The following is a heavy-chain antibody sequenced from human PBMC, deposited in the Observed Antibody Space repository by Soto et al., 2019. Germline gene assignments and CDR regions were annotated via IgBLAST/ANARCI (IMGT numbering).Heavy chain of an antibody. V-gene: IGHV3-21*01. J-gene: IGHJ4*02. D-gene: IGHD3-22*01. CDR3: ATLNIDPYHDSSGYYEDY. Sequence: GGSLRLSCAASGFTFSSYSMNWVRQAPGKGLEWVSSISSSSSYIYYADPVKGRFTISRDNAKNSLYLQMNSLRAEDTAVYYCATLNIDPYHDSSGYYEDYWGQGTLVTVSS. CDR1: GFTFSSYS. CDR2: ISSSSSYI.